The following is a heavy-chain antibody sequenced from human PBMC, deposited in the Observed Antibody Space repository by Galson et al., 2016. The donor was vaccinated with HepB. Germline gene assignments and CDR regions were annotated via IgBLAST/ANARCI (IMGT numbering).Heavy chain of an antibody. D-gene: IGHD3-22*01. J-gene: IGHJ3*02. Sequence: SLRLSCAASGFTLSSYGIHWVRQAPGKGLEWVAVIWYDGVNTYYADSVKGRFTISRDNSKNTLYLQMNNLRADDTALYYCARERLDSSGYSSPDAFEIWGLGTMVTVSS. CDR1: GFTLSSYG. V-gene: IGHV3-33*01. CDR2: IWYDGVNT. CDR3: ARERLDSSGYSSPDAFEI.